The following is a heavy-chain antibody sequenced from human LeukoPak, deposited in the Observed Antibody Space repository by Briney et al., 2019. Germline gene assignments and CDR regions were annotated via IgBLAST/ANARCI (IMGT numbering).Heavy chain of an antibody. J-gene: IGHJ4*02. CDR1: GFTFSDHY. D-gene: IGHD6-13*01. CDR2: ISSSGDTI. CDR3: ARGSQQPYY. Sequence: GGSLRLSCAGSGFTFSDHYMSWIRQAPGKGLEWVSYISSSGDTIYYADSVKGRFTISRDNAKYSLYLQMNSLRAEDTAVYYCARGSQQPYYWGQGTLVTVSS. V-gene: IGHV3-11*01.